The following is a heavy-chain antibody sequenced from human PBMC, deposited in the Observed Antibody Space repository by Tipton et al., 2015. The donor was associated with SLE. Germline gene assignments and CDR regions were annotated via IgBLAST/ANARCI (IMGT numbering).Heavy chain of an antibody. J-gene: IGHJ3*02. CDR1: GGSISSSSYY. V-gene: IGHV4-61*05. CDR2: IYYSGST. Sequence: TLSLTCTVSGGSISSSSYYWGWIRQPPGKGLEWIGYIYYSGSTNYNPSLKSRVTISVDTSKNQFSLKLNSVTAADTAVYYCARDLYEMGAFDIWGQGTMVTVSS. CDR3: ARDLYEMGAFDI. D-gene: IGHD5-24*01.